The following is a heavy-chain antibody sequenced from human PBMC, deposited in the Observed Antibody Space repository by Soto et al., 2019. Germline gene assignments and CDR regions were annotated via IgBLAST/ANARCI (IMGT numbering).Heavy chain of an antibody. J-gene: IGHJ3*02. CDR2: INPNSGGT. Sequence: ASVKVSCKASGYTFTSYYMHCVRQAPGQGLEWMGIINPNSGGTNYAQKFQGRVTMTRDTSISTAYMELSRLRSDDKAVHYCARVGTTGTTAAFDIWGQGTMVTVS. D-gene: IGHD1-1*01. CDR1: GYTFTSYY. V-gene: IGHV1-2*02. CDR3: ARVGTTGTTAAFDI.